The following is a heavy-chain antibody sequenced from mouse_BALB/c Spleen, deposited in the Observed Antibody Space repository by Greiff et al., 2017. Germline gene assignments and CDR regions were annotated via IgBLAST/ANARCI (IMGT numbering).Heavy chain of an antibody. CDR1: GFTFSSYG. V-gene: IGHV5-6*01. CDR3: ASPHYYGSRAWFAY. Sequence: EVKVVESGGDLVKPGGSLKLSCAASGFTFSSYGLSWVRPTPDKRLEWVATISSGGSYTYYPDSVKGRFTISRDNAKNTLYLQMSSLKSEDTAMYYCASPHYYGSRAWFAYWGQGTLVTVSA. CDR2: ISSGGSYT. J-gene: IGHJ3*01. D-gene: IGHD1-1*01.